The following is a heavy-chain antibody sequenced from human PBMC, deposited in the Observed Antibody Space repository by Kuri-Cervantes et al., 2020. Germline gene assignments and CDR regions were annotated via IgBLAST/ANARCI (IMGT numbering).Heavy chain of an antibody. D-gene: IGHD3-22*01. J-gene: IGHJ2*01. CDR1: GGSFSGYY. Sequence: SQILSLTCAVYGGSFSGYYWSWIRQPPGKGLEWIGEINHSGSTNYNPSLKSRVTISVDTSKNQFSLKLSSVTAADTAVYYCARGRYYDSSGYYYRPSYWYFDLWGRGTLVTVSS. CDR3: ARGRYYDSSGYYYRPSYWYFDL. CDR2: INHSGST. V-gene: IGHV4-34*01.